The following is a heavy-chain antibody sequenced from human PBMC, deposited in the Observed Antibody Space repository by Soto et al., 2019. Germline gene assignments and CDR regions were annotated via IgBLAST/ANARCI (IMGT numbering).Heavy chain of an antibody. CDR2: ISSNGGST. Sequence: EVPLVESGGGLVQPGGSLRLSCAASGFTFSSYAMHWVRQAPGKGLEYVSAISSNGGSTYYANSVKGRFTISRDNSKNTLYLQMGSLRAEDMAVYYCARDGLDYVWGSYRYYFDYWGQGTLVTVSS. CDR3: ARDGLDYVWGSYRYYFDY. J-gene: IGHJ4*02. D-gene: IGHD3-16*02. CDR1: GFTFSSYA. V-gene: IGHV3-64*01.